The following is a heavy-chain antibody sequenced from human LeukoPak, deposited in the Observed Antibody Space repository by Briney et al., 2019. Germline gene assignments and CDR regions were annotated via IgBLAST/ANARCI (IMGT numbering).Heavy chain of an antibody. D-gene: IGHD6-19*01. J-gene: IGHJ4*02. Sequence: GRTLRLSSAPSGFTFCAHAMHWVRGAPGKGLEWGSVISHDGRNKYNTASLEGRFTFSRDKSKSTLYLQMNSLRIEDTVVYYCARAADSTGWYYFDSWGQGTLAIVSS. V-gene: IGHV3-30*10. CDR1: GFTFCAHA. CDR3: ARAADSTGWYYFDS. CDR2: ISHDGRNK.